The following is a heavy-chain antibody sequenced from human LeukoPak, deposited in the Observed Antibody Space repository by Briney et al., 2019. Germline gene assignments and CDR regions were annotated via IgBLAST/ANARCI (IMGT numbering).Heavy chain of an antibody. CDR3: ARAGTHSGSYRFDS. CDR2: IYYSGST. V-gene: IGHV4-59*01. D-gene: IGHD1-26*01. CDR1: GGSISSYY. J-gene: IGHJ4*02. Sequence: EPSETLSLTCTVSGGSISSYYWSWIRQPPGKGLEWIGYIYYSGSTDYNPSLKSRVTISVDTSKNQFSLNLSSVTAADTAVYYCARAGTHSGSYRFDSWGQGTLVTVSS.